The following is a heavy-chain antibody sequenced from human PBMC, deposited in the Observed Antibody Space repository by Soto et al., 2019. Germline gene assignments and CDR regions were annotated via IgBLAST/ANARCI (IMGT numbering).Heavy chain of an antibody. CDR1: DFSFTSHG. J-gene: IGHJ4*02. D-gene: IGHD7-27*01. CDR2: INAGYGNT. Sequence: ASVKVSCKAYDFSFTSHGISWVRQAPGQRLEWMGWINAGYGNTKSSQKFQDRVTISRDTSASTAYMELTSLRSEDTAVYYCARDTGDGTFDFWGQGTLVTVSS. V-gene: IGHV1-3*01. CDR3: ARDTGDGTFDF.